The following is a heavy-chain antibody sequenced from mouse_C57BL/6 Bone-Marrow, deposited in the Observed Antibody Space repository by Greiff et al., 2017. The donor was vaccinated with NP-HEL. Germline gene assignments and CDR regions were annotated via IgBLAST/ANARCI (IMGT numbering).Heavy chain of an antibody. CDR1: GYTFTSYW. CDR2: IYPGSGST. CDR3: ARRANWGRYFDY. V-gene: IGHV1-55*01. Sequence: QVQLQQPGAELVKPGASVKMSCKASGYTFTSYWITWVKQRPGQGLEWIGDIYPGSGSTTYNEKFKSKATLTVDTASSTAYLQLSSLTSEDSAVYYCARRANWGRYFDYWGQGTTLTVSS. D-gene: IGHD4-1*01. J-gene: IGHJ2*01.